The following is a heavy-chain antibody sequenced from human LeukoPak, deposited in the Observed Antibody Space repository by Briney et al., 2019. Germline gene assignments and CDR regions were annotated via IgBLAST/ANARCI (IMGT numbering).Heavy chain of an antibody. CDR1: GFILSNHW. J-gene: IGHJ6*02. CDR3: ARNNDMGV. D-gene: IGHD1/OR15-1a*01. CDR2: MNKDGSQK. V-gene: IGHV3-7*03. Sequence: GGSLRLSCAASGFILSNHWMTWVRQAPGKGPVWVANMNKDGSQKYYVDSVKGRFTISRDTAKNSLYLQMNNLRVEDTALYYCARNNDMGVWGQGTTVIVSS.